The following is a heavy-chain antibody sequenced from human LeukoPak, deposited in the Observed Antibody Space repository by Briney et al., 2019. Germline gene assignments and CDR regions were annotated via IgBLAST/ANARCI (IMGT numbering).Heavy chain of an antibody. CDR1: GFTFDHYA. CDR2: ISWNSGSI. D-gene: IGHD6-6*01. V-gene: IGHV3-9*01. CDR3: AKDASYSSSPDFDY. J-gene: IGHJ4*02. Sequence: GRSLRLSCAPSGFTFDHYAMHCVRQAPGKSLECVSGISWNSGSIGYAHSVKGRFTISRDNAKNSLYLQMNSLRAEDTALYYCAKDASYSSSPDFDYWGQGTLVTVSS.